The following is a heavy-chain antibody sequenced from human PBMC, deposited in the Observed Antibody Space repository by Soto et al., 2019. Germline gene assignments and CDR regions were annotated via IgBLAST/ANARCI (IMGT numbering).Heavy chain of an antibody. CDR2: IYSGGST. V-gene: IGHV3-66*01. Sequence: EVQLVESGGGLVQPGGSLRLSCAASGFTVSSNSMSWVRQAPGKGLEWVSLIYSGGSTYYAASVEGRITISRDNSKNRLYLEMDSRRGEDAAVCYCASDNKMDWDVWGLGTTVTVSS. CDR3: ASDNKMDWDV. CDR1: GFTVSSNS. D-gene: IGHD2-2*03. J-gene: IGHJ6*02.